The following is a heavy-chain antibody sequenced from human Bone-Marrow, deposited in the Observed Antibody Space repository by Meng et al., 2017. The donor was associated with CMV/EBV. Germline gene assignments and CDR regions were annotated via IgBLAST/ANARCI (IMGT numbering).Heavy chain of an antibody. Sequence: GESLKISCAASGFTFSDYYMSWIRQAPGKGLEWVSYISSSGSTIYYADSVKGRFTISRDNAKNSLYLQMNSLRAEDTAVYYCARDLSSGYDFWSGSPLYGMDVWGQGTTVTVS. CDR3: ARDLSSGYDFWSGSPLYGMDV. D-gene: IGHD3-3*01. CDR1: GFTFSDYY. CDR2: ISSSGSTI. J-gene: IGHJ6*02. V-gene: IGHV3-11*01.